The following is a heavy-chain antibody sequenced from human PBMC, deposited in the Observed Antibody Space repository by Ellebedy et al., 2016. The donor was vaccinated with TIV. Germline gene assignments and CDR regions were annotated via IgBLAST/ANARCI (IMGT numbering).Heavy chain of an antibody. D-gene: IGHD3-9*01. J-gene: IGHJ5*02. Sequence: AASVKVSCKASGYTFSNYFVHWVRQAPGQGLEWMGRIIPILGIANYAQKFQGRVTITADKSTSTAYMELSSLRSEDTAVYYFARDFFYDILTGYYSPADGPPGWFDPWGQGTLVTVSS. CDR2: IIPILGIA. CDR1: GYTFSNYF. V-gene: IGHV1-69*04. CDR3: ARDFFYDILTGYYSPADGPPGWFDP.